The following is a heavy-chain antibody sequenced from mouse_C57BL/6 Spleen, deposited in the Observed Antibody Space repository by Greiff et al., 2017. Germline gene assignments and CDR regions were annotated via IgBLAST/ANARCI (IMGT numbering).Heavy chain of an antibody. V-gene: IGHV1-85*01. D-gene: IGHD2-1*01. J-gene: IGHJ2*01. CDR3: ARSILLLGVDV. CDR2: ISPRDGRT. Sequence: VQLQQSGPELVKPGASVKLSCKASCYTFTSYDINWVKQRPGQGLAWIGWISPRDGRTKYNEKLKGKATLTIDTSSSTAYMELHSRTSEDSAVYFCARSILLLGVDVWGKGTTLTVSS. CDR1: CYTFTSYD.